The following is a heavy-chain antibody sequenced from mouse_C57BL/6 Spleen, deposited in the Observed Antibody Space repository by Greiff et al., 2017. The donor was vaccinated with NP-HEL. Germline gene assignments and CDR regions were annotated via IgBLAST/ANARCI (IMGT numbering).Heavy chain of an antibody. Sequence: EVKVVESGGDLVKPGGSLKLSCAASGFTFSSYGMSWVRQTPDKRLEWVATISSGGSYTYYPDSVKGRFTISRDNAKNTLYLQMSSLKSEDTAMYYCARVGTGYFDYWGQGTTLTVSS. J-gene: IGHJ2*01. V-gene: IGHV5-6*01. CDR2: ISSGGSYT. CDR3: ARVGTGYFDY. D-gene: IGHD3-1*01. CDR1: GFTFSSYG.